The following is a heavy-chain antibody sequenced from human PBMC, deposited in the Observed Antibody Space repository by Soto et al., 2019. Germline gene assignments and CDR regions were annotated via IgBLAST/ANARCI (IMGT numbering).Heavy chain of an antibody. D-gene: IGHD6-13*01. CDR3: AREREGAAGTFYYYYGMDV. Sequence: SVKVSCKASVGTFSSYAISWVRQAPGQGLEWMGGIIPIFGTASYAQKFQGRVTITADESTSTAYMELSSLRSEDTAVYYCAREREGAAGTFYYYYGMDVWGQGTTVTVSS. CDR2: IIPIFGTA. J-gene: IGHJ6*02. CDR1: VGTFSSYA. V-gene: IGHV1-69*13.